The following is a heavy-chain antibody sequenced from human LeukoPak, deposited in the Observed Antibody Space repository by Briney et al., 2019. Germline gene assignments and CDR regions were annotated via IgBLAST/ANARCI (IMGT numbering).Heavy chain of an antibody. Sequence: GSSVKVSCKASGDTISSYASSWMRQAPGQGLEWIGGINPICGTANYAQKFQGRVTITTDESTSTAYMELSSLRSEGTAVYYCARVGYCSSTSCPFLGYYYMDVWGKGTTVTVSS. CDR2: INPICGTA. J-gene: IGHJ6*03. CDR1: GDTISSYA. V-gene: IGHV1-69*05. D-gene: IGHD2-2*01. CDR3: ARVGYCSSTSCPFLGYYYMDV.